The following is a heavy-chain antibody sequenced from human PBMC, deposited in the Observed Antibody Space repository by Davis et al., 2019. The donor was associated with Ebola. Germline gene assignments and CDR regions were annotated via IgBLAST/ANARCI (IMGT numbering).Heavy chain of an antibody. CDR3: ARDSFGSGYRGWFDP. V-gene: IGHV3-21*01. CDR2: ISSSSSYI. Sequence: GESLKISCAASGLTFSGYVINWVRQAPGKGLEWVSSISSSSSYIYYADSVKGRFTISRDNAKNSLYLQMNSLRAEDTAVYYCARDSFGSGYRGWFDPWGQGTLVTVSS. J-gene: IGHJ5*02. CDR1: GLTFSGYV. D-gene: IGHD3-22*01.